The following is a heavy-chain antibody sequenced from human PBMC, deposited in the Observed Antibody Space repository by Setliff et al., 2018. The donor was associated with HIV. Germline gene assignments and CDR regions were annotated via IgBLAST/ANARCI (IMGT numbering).Heavy chain of an antibody. CDR2: ITDSGNT. D-gene: IGHD3-9*01. CDR3: ARETQQSYNIVTGYNYYYGIDV. Sequence: SETLSLTCNVSGASISSYYWTWIRQSPGNRLEWLGYITDSGNTNYNPSLRRRVTISADTSKNQVSLRLRSVTAADTVVYYCARETQQSYNIVTGYNYYYGIDVWGQGTTVTSP. V-gene: IGHV4-59*01. J-gene: IGHJ6*02. CDR1: GASISSYY.